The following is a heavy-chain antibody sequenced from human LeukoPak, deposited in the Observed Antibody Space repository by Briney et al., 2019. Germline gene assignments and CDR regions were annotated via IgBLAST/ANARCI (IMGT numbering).Heavy chain of an antibody. V-gene: IGHV3-30-3*01. Sequence: GGSLRLSCAASGFTFSNYAMHWVRQAPGKGLEWVAVISYDGSNKYYADSVKGRFTISRDNSKNTLFLQMNSLRAEDTAVYYCARADYSGREPWSPSPQ. CDR3: ARADY. J-gene: IGHJ4*02. CDR2: ISYDGSNK. CDR1: GFTFSNYA.